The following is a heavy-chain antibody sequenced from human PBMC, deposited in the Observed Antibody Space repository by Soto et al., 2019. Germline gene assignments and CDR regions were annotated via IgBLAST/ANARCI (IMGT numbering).Heavy chain of an antibody. J-gene: IGHJ4*02. Sequence: QITLKESGPTLVKPTQTLTLTCTFSGFSPSTSGVGVGWIRQPPGKALEWLALIYWDDDKRYSPSLKSRLTITKDTSKNQVVLTMTNMDPVDTATYYCAHRYSQLHPPTNWGQGTLVTVSS. CDR1: GFSPSTSGVG. D-gene: IGHD1-1*01. V-gene: IGHV2-5*02. CDR3: AHRYSQLHPPTN. CDR2: IYWDDDK.